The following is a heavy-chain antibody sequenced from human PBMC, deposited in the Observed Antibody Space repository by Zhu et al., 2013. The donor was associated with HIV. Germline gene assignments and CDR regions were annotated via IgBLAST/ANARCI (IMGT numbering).Heavy chain of an antibody. V-gene: IGHV1-2*02. J-gene: IGHJ4*02. CDR3: ARETPVDLAAAVTDDY. CDR2: INPNSGGT. Sequence: QVQLVQSGAEVKKPGASVKVSCKASGYTFTGYYMHWVRQAPGQGLEWMGWINPNSGGTNYAQKFQGRVTMTRDTSISTAYMELSRLRSDDTAVYYCARETPVDLAAAVTDDYWGQGTLVTVSS. D-gene: IGHD6-13*01. CDR1: GYTFTGYY.